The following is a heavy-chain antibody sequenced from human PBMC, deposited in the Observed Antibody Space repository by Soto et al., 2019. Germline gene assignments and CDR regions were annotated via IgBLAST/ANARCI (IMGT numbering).Heavy chain of an antibody. Sequence: SESLSLTCTVSGGSISSGGYYWSWIRQHPGKGLEWIGYIYYSGSTYYNPSFKSRVNISVDTSKNQCYLKLSSVTAADTAVYYCARGYCSGGSCYSQEAYDAFDFWGQGTMVTVSS. CDR2: IYYSGST. V-gene: IGHV4-31*03. CDR3: ARGYCSGGSCYSQEAYDAFDF. D-gene: IGHD2-15*01. CDR1: GGSISSGGYY. J-gene: IGHJ3*01.